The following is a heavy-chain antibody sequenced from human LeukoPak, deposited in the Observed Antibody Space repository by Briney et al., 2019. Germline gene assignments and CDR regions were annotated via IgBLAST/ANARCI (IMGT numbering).Heavy chain of an antibody. Sequence: EASVKVSCKASGYTFTSYDINWVRQATGQGLEWMGWMNPNSGNTGYAQKFQGRVTMTRNTSISTAYMELSSLRSEDTAVYYCARASSYYYDSSGYSIDYWGQGTLVTVSS. J-gene: IGHJ4*02. V-gene: IGHV1-8*01. CDR2: MNPNSGNT. CDR3: ARASSYYYDSSGYSIDY. D-gene: IGHD3-22*01. CDR1: GYTFTSYD.